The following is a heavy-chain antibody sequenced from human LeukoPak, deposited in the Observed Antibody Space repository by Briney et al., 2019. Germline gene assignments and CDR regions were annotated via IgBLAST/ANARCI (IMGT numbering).Heavy chain of an antibody. J-gene: IGHJ6*03. CDR3: ARLGLQRYYYYYYYMDV. V-gene: IGHV5-51*01. Sequence: GESLKISCKGSGYSFTSYRIGWVRQMPGKGLEWMGIIYPGDSDTRYSPSFQGQVTISADKSISTAYLQWSSLKASDTAMYYCARLGLQRYYYYYYYMDVWGKGTTVTVSS. D-gene: IGHD5-18*01. CDR2: IYPGDSDT. CDR1: GYSFTSYR.